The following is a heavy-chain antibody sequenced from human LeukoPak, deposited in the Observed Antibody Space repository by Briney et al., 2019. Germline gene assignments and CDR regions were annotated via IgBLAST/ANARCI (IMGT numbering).Heavy chain of an antibody. CDR1: GFTFSSSA. Sequence: GGSLRLSCAASGFTFSSSAMSWVRQAPGKGLEWVSATSNNGGYTYYADSVKGRFTISRDNAKNSLYLQMNSLRAEDTAVYYCARERVYDSSGYLLDYWGQGTLVTVSS. CDR2: TSNNGGYT. J-gene: IGHJ4*02. CDR3: ARERVYDSSGYLLDY. D-gene: IGHD3-22*01. V-gene: IGHV3-21*01.